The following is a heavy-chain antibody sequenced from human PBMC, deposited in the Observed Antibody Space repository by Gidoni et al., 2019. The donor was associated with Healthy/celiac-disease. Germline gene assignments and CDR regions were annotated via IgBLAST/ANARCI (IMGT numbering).Heavy chain of an antibody. CDR1: GFTFSSYW. D-gene: IGHD1-26*01. CDR2: INNDGSST. V-gene: IGHV3-74*01. J-gene: IGHJ2*01. Sequence: EVQLVGSGGGLVQPGGSLRLSCAASGFTFSSYWMHWVRQAPGKGLVWVSSINNDGSSTSYADSVKGRFTISRDNAKNTVYLQMNSLRVEDTAVYYCARVRVGAPLDLDLWGRGTLVTVSS. CDR3: ARVRVGAPLDLDL.